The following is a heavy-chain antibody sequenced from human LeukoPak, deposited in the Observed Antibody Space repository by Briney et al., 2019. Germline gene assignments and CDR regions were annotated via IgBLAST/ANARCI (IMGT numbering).Heavy chain of an antibody. Sequence: SQTLSLTCTVSGGSTSSGDYYWSWIRQPPGKGLEWIGYIYYSGSTYYNPSLKSRVTISVDTSKNQFSLKLSSVTAADTAVYYCAREYSSPYYYYYGMDVWGQGTTVTVSS. J-gene: IGHJ6*02. CDR1: GGSTSSGDYY. V-gene: IGHV4-30-4*01. CDR2: IYYSGST. D-gene: IGHD6-13*01. CDR3: AREYSSPYYYYYGMDV.